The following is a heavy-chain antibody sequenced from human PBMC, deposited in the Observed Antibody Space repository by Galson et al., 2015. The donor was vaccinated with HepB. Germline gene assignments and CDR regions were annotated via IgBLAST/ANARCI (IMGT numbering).Heavy chain of an antibody. V-gene: IGHV3-23*01. CDR2: IGSSGRT. CDR1: GFTISDYG. CDR3: AVNMKRGTSDY. J-gene: IGHJ4*02. D-gene: IGHD1-1*01. Sequence: LRLSCAAAGFTISDYGIDWVRQPPGEGLEWVSGIGSSGRTYYTDSVKGRFTISRDNSKNTVFLQMNSLRAEDTAEYFCAVNMKRGTSDYWGQGTRVTVSS.